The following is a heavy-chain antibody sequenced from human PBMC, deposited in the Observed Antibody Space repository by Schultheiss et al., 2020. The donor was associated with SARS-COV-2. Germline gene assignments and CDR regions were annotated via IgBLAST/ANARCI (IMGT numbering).Heavy chain of an antibody. Sequence: SETLSLTCTVSGGSISSSSYYWGWIRQPPGKGLEWIGSIYYSGSTYYNPSLKSRVTISVDTSKNQFSLKLSSVTAADTAVYYCARHVDVGMILVVFGAFDIWGQGTMVTVSS. CDR2: IYYSGST. CDR1: GGSISSSSYY. CDR3: ARHVDVGMILVVFGAFDI. D-gene: IGHD3-22*01. V-gene: IGHV4-39*01. J-gene: IGHJ3*02.